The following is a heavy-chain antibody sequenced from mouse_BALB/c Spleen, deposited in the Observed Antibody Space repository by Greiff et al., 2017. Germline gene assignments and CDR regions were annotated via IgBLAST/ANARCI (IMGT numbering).Heavy chain of an antibody. V-gene: IGHV1-63*02. D-gene: IGHD4-1*01. CDR3: ARPPQTGAYYFDY. CDR1: GYTFTNYW. CDR2: IYPGGGYT. Sequence: VQLVESGAELVRPGTSVKISCKASGYTFTNYWLGWVKQRPGHGLEWIGDIYPGGGYTNYNEKFKGKATLTADTSSSTAYMQLSSLTSEDSAVYFCARPPQTGAYYFDYWGQGTTLTVSS. J-gene: IGHJ2*01.